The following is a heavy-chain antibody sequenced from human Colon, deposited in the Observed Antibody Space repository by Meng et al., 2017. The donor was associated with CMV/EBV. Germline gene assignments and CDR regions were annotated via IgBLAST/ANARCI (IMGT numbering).Heavy chain of an antibody. CDR2: IKEDGSET. CDR1: GFTFSSYW. D-gene: IGHD2-21*01. V-gene: IGHV3-7*04. CDR3: VRGHIGLLY. Sequence: GESLKISCAASGFTFSSYWMSWVRQAPGKGLEWVANIKEDGSETHYVDSVKGRFTISRDNAKNSLYLQMNSLRGEDTAIYYWVRGHIGLLYWGQGTLVTVSS. J-gene: IGHJ4*02.